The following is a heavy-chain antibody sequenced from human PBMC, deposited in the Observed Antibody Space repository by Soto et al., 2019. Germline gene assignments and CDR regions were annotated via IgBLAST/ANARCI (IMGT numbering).Heavy chain of an antibody. D-gene: IGHD3-10*01. V-gene: IGHV3-23*01. Sequence: PGGSLRLSCAASGFTFSSYAMSWVRQAPGKGLEWVSAISGSGGSTYYADSVKGRFTISRDNSKNTLYLQMNSLRAEDTAVYYCAKGSDSNSLYGEVDYWGQGTLVTVSS. J-gene: IGHJ4*02. CDR2: ISGSGGST. CDR3: AKGSDSNSLYGEVDY. CDR1: GFTFSSYA.